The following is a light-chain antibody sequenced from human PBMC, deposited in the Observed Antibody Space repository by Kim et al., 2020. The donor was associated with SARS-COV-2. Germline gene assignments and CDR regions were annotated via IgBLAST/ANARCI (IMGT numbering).Light chain of an antibody. V-gene: IGKV2-28*01. CDR1: QSLPHISGYNF. J-gene: IGKJ2*01. Sequence: EPASISCMSSQSLPHISGYNFLDWCLQKPRQSPQLLIYLGSNRASGVPDRFSGSRSGTGFTLKISRVGAEDVGVYYCMESLQTPYTFAQGTKLEI. CDR3: MESLQTPYT. CDR2: LGS.